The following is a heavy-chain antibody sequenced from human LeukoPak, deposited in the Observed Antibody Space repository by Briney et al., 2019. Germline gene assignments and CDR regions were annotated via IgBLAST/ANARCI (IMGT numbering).Heavy chain of an antibody. CDR3: ARDVSGSGWQPEGYNWFDP. D-gene: IGHD3-10*01. CDR1: GGTFSSYA. V-gene: IGHV1-69*05. Sequence: ASVKVSCKASGGTFSSYAISWVRQAPGQGLKWMGRIIPIFGTANYAQKFQGRVTITTDESTSTAYMELSSLRSEDTAVYYCARDVSGSGWQPEGYNWFDPWGQGTLVTVSS. J-gene: IGHJ5*02. CDR2: IIPIFGTA.